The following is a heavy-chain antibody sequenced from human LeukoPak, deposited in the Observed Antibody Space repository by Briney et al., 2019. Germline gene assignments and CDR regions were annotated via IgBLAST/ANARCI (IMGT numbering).Heavy chain of an antibody. J-gene: IGHJ6*02. CDR1: GYSFTSNY. D-gene: IGHD6-19*01. CDR3: ARDRYSSGWYFSFTDYYYYYGMDV. V-gene: IGHV1-46*01. Sequence: ASVKVSCTASGYSFTSNYIHWVRQAPGQGLEWMGMIYPSDGSTSYAQKFQGRVTVTRDTSISTAYMELSRLRSDDTAVYYCARDRYSSGWYFSFTDYYYYYGMDVWGQGTTVTVSS. CDR2: IYPSDGST.